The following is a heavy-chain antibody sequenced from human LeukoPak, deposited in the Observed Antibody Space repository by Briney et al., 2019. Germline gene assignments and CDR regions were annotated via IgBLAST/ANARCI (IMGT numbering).Heavy chain of an antibody. D-gene: IGHD1-14*01. CDR3: AREEPTSSLFDY. CDR2: IYYSGST. J-gene: IGHJ4*02. V-gene: IGHV4-31*03. CDR1: GGSISSGGYY. Sequence: SETLSLTCTVSGGSISSGGYYWSWIRQHPGKGLEWIGYIYYSGSTYYNPSLKSRVTISVDRSKNQFSLKLSSVTAADTAVYYCAREEPTSSLFDYWGQGTLVTVSS.